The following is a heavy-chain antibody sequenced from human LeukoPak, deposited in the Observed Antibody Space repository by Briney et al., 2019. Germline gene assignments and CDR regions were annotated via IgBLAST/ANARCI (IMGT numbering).Heavy chain of an antibody. D-gene: IGHD3-22*01. V-gene: IGHV1-46*01. Sequence: ASVKVSCKASGYTFTSYYMHWVRQAPGQGHEWMGLINPSGGSTSYAQKFQGKVTMTRDTSTSTVYMELSSLRSGDTAVYYCASGKGTYESSGYYYFVGNYWGQGTLVTVSS. CDR3: ASGKGTYESSGYYYFVGNY. J-gene: IGHJ4*02. CDR1: GYTFTSYY. CDR2: INPSGGST.